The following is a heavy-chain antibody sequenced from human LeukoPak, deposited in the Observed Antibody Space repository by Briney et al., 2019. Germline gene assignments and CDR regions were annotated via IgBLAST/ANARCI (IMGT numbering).Heavy chain of an antibody. CDR2: VSHSGVT. CDR1: GYSITRGYH. D-gene: IGHD6-13*01. Sequence: SETLSLTCVVSGYSITRGYHWAWIRQPPGKGLGWIGSVSHSGVTYYNPSLKSRVTLSVDTSKNQFSLGLVSVIAADTAVYYCARHVRATGGSRGVFYFDFWGQGTLVPVSS. J-gene: IGHJ4*02. CDR3: ARHVRATGGSRGVFYFDF. V-gene: IGHV4-38-2*01.